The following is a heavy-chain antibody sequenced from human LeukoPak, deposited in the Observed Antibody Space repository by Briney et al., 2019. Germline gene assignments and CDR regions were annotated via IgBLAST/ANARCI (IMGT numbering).Heavy chain of an antibody. V-gene: IGHV4-39*01. J-gene: IGHJ4*02. CDR3: ARHLYPHFDY. CDR2: IYYSGST. CDR1: GGSISSSSYY. Sequence: SETLSLTCTVSGGSISSSSYYWGWIRQPPGKGLEWIGSIYYSGSTYYNPSLKSRVTISVDTSKNQFSLKLSSVTAADTAVYYCARHLYPHFDYWGQGTLVTVSS.